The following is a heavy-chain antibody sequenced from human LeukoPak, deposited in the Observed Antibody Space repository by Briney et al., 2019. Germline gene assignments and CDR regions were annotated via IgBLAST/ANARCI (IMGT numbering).Heavy chain of an antibody. CDR2: INPSGGST. D-gene: IGHD3-3*01. V-gene: IGHV1-46*01. CDR3: ARDPSTIFGVSTDGMDV. CDR1: GYTFTSYY. Sequence: ASVKVSCKASGYTFTSYYMHWVRQAPGQGLEWMGIINPSGGSTSYAQKFQGRVTMTRDTSTSTVYMELSSLRSEDTAVYYCARDPSTIFGVSTDGMDVWGQGTTVTVSS. J-gene: IGHJ6*02.